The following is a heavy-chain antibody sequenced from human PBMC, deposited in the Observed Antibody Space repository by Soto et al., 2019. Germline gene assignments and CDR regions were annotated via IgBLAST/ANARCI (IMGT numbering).Heavy chain of an antibody. Sequence: QVQLVESGGGVVQPGRSLRLSCAASGFTFSNFGMHWGRQAPGKGLEWVAAISADGSDKYFSDSVKGRFTISRDNSKNTLFLQMNSLRVEDTAVYYCTKGSEVARQELDSLGQGTLVTVSS. CDR3: TKGSEVARQELDS. CDR1: GFTFSNFG. D-gene: IGHD3-3*01. V-gene: IGHV3-30*18. CDR2: ISADGSDK. J-gene: IGHJ4*02.